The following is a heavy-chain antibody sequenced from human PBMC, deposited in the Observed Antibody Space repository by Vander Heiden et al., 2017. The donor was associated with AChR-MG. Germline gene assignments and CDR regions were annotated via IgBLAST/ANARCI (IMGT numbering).Heavy chain of an antibody. CDR3: VAQELLGLSTTYYFDY. CDR1: GYTFTGYY. CDR2: INPNSGGT. D-gene: IGHD1-7*01. V-gene: IGHV1-2*02. J-gene: IGHJ4*02. Sequence: QVRLVQSGAEVKKPGASVKVSCKASGYTFTGYYMHWVRQAPGQGPEWMGWINPNSGGTNYAQKFQGRVTMTRDTSISTAYMELSRLRSDDTAVYYCVAQELLGLSTTYYFDYWGQGTLVTVSS.